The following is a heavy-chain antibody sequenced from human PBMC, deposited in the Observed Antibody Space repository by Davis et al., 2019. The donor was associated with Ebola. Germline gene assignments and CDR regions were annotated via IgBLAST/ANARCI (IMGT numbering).Heavy chain of an antibody. CDR2: INHSGST. CDR3: AKDPSENGYNDYYFDY. Sequence: SETLSLTCAVYGGSFSGYYWSWIRQPPGKGLEWIGEINHSGSTNYNPSLKSRVTISVDTSKNQFSLKLSSVTAADTAVYYCAKDPSENGYNDYYFDYWGQGTLVTVSS. V-gene: IGHV4-34*01. CDR1: GGSFSGYY. J-gene: IGHJ4*02. D-gene: IGHD5-24*01.